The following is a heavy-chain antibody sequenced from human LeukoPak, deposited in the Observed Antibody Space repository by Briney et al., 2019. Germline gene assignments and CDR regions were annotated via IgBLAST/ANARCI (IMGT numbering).Heavy chain of an antibody. Sequence: GGSLRLSCAASGFTFDDYAMHWVRQAPGKGLEWVSGISWNSGSIGYADSVKGRFTISRDNAKNSLYLQMNSLRAEDTVLYYCAKDRRYYDFWSGYCTSTGMDVWGQGTTVTVSS. V-gene: IGHV3-9*01. CDR1: GFTFDDYA. CDR2: ISWNSGSI. CDR3: AKDRRYYDFWSGYCTSTGMDV. J-gene: IGHJ6*02. D-gene: IGHD3-3*01.